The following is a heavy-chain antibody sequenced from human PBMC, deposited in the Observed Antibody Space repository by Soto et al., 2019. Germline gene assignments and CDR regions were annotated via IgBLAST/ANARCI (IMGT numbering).Heavy chain of an antibody. V-gene: IGHV3-9*01. CDR3: AKEKGSEHDYYYYYLDV. J-gene: IGHJ6*03. CDR1: GFTVDDYA. CDR2: ISWNSGSI. Sequence: SLRLSCAASGFTVDDYAMHWARQAPGKGLEWVSGISWNSGSIGYADSAKGRFTISRDNAKNSLYLQMTSLRAEDTALYYCAKEKGSEHDYYYYYLDVWGKGTTVTVPS. D-gene: IGHD1-26*01.